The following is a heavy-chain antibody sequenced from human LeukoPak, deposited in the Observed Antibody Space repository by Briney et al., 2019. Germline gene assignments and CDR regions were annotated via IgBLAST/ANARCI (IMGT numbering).Heavy chain of an antibody. CDR2: VNSDGGST. Sequence: GGSLRLSCAASGFTFSSYWMHWVRQVPGKGLVWVSRVNSDGGSTSYADSVKGRFNISRDNAKNTFYLQMNSLRAEDTAAYYCACSVAAAGTSWGQGTLVTVSS. CDR3: ACSVAAAGTS. D-gene: IGHD6-13*01. V-gene: IGHV3-74*01. J-gene: IGHJ4*02. CDR1: GFTFSSYW.